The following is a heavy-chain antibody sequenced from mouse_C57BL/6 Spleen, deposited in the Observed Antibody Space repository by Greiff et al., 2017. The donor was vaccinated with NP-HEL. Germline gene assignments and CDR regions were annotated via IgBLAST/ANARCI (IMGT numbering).Heavy chain of an antibody. D-gene: IGHD2-3*01. Sequence: EVMLVESGGGLVQPGGSLKLSCAASGFTFSDYYMYWVRQTPEKRLEWVAYISNGGGSTYYPDTVKGRFTISRDNAKNTLYLQMSRLKSEDTAMYYCASDGYSFAYWGQGSLVTVSA. CDR3: ASDGYSFAY. J-gene: IGHJ3*01. CDR2: ISNGGGST. CDR1: GFTFSDYY. V-gene: IGHV5-12*01.